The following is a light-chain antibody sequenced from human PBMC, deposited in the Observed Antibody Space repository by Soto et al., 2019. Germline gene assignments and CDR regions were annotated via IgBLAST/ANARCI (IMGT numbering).Light chain of an antibody. CDR1: SSDVGGYDF. CDR3: SSYAGSSNV. CDR2: DVN. Sequence: QSVLAQPRSVSGSPRQSVTISCTGTSSDVGGYDFVSWYQQHPGKAPKFIIYDVNKRPSGVPDRFSGSKSGNTASLTVSGLQAEDEADYYCSSYAGSSNVFGTGTKVTV. J-gene: IGLJ1*01. V-gene: IGLV2-11*01.